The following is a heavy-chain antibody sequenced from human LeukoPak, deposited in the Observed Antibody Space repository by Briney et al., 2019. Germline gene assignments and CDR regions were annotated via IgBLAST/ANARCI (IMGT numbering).Heavy chain of an antibody. CDR3: AREGDYSDSSGFDY. CDR2: ISYDGSNK. V-gene: IGHV3-30-3*01. Sequence: PGGSLRLSCAASGFTFSSYATHWVRQAPGKGLEWVAVISYDGSNKYYADSVKGRFTISRDNSKNTLYLQMNSLRAEDTAVYYCAREGDYSDSSGFDYWGQGTLVTVSS. J-gene: IGHJ4*02. D-gene: IGHD3-22*01. CDR1: GFTFSSYA.